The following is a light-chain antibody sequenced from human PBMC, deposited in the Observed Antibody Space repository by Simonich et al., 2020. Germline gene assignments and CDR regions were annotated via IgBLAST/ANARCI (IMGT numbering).Light chain of an antibody. CDR1: QSVLYSSNNKNY. Sequence: TINCKSSQSVLYSSNNKNYLAWYQQKPGQPPKLLIYWASTRESGVPDRFSVSGSGTDFTLTISSLQAEDVAVYYCQQYYSTPYTFGQGTKLEIK. CDR2: WAS. J-gene: IGKJ2*01. V-gene: IGKV4-1*01. CDR3: QQYYSTPYT.